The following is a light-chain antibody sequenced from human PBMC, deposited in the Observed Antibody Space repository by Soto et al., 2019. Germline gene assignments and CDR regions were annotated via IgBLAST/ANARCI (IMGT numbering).Light chain of an antibody. J-gene: IGLJ1*01. CDR1: SSNIGSNT. CDR2: YND. Sequence: QSVLTQPPSASGTPGQRVTISCSGSSSNIGSNTVNWYQQLPGTAPKLLIYYNDQRPSGVPDRFSGSKSGTSASLAISGLQSEDEADYYCAAWDDRLNGFYVFGTGTKLTVL. CDR3: AAWDDRLNGFYV. V-gene: IGLV1-44*01.